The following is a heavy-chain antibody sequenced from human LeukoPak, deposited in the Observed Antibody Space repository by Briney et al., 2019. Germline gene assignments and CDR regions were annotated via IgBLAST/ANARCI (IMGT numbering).Heavy chain of an antibody. CDR1: GGSISNYF. V-gene: IGHV4-59*01. J-gene: IGHJ6*02. CDR2: NYYSGST. Sequence: SETLSLTCTVSGGSISNYFWSWIRQPPGKGLEWIGYNYYSGSTNYNPSLKSRVTISVDRSKNHFSLNLSSVTAADTAVYYCARSPPRISIFGVHPEGMDVWGQGTTVTVSS. D-gene: IGHD3-3*01. CDR3: ARSPPRISIFGVHPEGMDV.